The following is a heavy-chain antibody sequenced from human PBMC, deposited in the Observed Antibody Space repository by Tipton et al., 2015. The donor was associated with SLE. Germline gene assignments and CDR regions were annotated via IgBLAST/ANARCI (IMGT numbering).Heavy chain of an antibody. CDR3: ARDSSSGWIFDY. V-gene: IGHV3-66*02. CDR2: IYSGGST. D-gene: IGHD6-19*01. CDR1: GFTFSSYA. J-gene: IGHJ4*02. Sequence: GSLRLSCAASGFTFSSYAMSWVRQAPGKGLEWVSVIYSGGSTYYADSVKGRFTISRDNSKNTLYLQMNSLRTEDTAVYYCARDSSSGWIFDYWGQGTLVTVSS.